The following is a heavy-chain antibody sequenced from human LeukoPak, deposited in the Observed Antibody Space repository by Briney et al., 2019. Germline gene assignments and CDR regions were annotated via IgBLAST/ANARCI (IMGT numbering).Heavy chain of an antibody. CDR3: ARSLGIVDY. Sequence: PSETLSLTCAVYGGPFSGYYWSWIRQPPGKGLEWIGEINHSGSTNYNPSLKSRVTISVDTSKNQFSLKLSSVTAADTAVYYCARSLGIVDYWGQGTLVTVSS. CDR2: INHSGST. V-gene: IGHV4-34*01. J-gene: IGHJ4*02. CDR1: GGPFSGYY. D-gene: IGHD7-27*01.